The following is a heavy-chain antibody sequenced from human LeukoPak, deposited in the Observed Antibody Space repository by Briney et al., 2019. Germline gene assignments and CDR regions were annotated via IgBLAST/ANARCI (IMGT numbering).Heavy chain of an antibody. D-gene: IGHD2-2*01. Sequence: SVKVSCKASGGTFSSYAISWVRQAPGQGLEWMGGIIPIFGTANYAQKLQGRVTITTDESTSTAYMELSSLRSEDTAVYYCARGADCSSTSCYVGGWFDPWGQGTLVTVSS. V-gene: IGHV1-69*05. CDR2: IIPIFGTA. J-gene: IGHJ5*02. CDR1: GGTFSSYA. CDR3: ARGADCSSTSCYVGGWFDP.